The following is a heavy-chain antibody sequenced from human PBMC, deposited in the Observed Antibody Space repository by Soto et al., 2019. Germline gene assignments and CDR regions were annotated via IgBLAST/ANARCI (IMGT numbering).Heavy chain of an antibody. CDR1: GGSITSSNYY. CDR2: IYYSGTT. Sequence: SETLSLTCTVSGGSITSSNYYWAWIRQPPGKGLEWIGNIYYSGTTYYNPSLKSRVTISVDTSKNQFSLKLTSVTAADTAVYYCASTDRYGEGNFDYWGQGTLVTVSS. J-gene: IGHJ4*02. CDR3: ASTDRYGEGNFDY. V-gene: IGHV4-39*01. D-gene: IGHD1-1*01.